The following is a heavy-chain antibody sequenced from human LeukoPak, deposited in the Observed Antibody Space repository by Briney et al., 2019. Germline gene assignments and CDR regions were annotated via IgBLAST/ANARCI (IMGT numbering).Heavy chain of an antibody. V-gene: IGHV4-59*01. D-gene: IGHD3-16*02. J-gene: IGHJ3*02. CDR2: IYYSGST. CDR3: ARDRGGYHGAFDI. CDR1: GGSISSYY. Sequence: SETLSLTCTVSGGSISSYYWSWIRQPPGKGLEWIGYIYYSGSTNYNPSLKSRVTISVDTSKNQFSLKLSSVTAAGTAVYYCARDRGGYHGAFDIWGQGTMVTVSS.